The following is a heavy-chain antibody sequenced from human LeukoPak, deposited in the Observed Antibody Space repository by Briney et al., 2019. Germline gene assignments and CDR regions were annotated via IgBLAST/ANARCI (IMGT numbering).Heavy chain of an antibody. Sequence: ASVKVSCKVSGYTLTELSMHWARQAPGKGLEWMGGFDPEDGETIYAQKFQGRVTMTEDTSTDTAYMELSSLRSEDTAVYYCATDLVAVAGMGNDYWGQGTLVTVSS. CDR2: FDPEDGET. V-gene: IGHV1-24*01. D-gene: IGHD6-19*01. CDR3: ATDLVAVAGMGNDY. J-gene: IGHJ4*02. CDR1: GYTLTELS.